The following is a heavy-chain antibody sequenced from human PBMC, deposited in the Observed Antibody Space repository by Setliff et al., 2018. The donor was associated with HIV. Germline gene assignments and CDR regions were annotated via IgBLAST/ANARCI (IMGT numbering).Heavy chain of an antibody. V-gene: IGHV1-69*02. D-gene: IGHD2-15*01. CDR3: ARFCSGGSCYGAFDI. CDR2: IIPILGIA. CDR1: GGTFSSYT. Sequence: GASVKVSCKASGGTFSSYTISWVRQAPGQGLEWMGRIIPILGIANYAQKVQGRVTITADKSTSTAYMELSSLRSEDTAVYYCARFCSGGSCYGAFDIWGQGTMVTVSS. J-gene: IGHJ3*02.